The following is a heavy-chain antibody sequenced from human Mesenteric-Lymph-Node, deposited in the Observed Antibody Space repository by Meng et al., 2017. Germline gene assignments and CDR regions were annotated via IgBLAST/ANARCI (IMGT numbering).Heavy chain of an antibody. V-gene: IGHV1-69*10. CDR2: IIPILGTT. Sequence: QVQLVQSGADVKKPGSSVKVSCKASGGKFTSFVFNWVRQAPGQGLEWMGGIIPILGTTNYAEKFRGRLTISADTSARTAYMELTSLNSDDTAVYYCARLDLGLAHWGQGTLVTVSS. J-gene: IGHJ4*02. CDR3: ARLDLGLAH. CDR1: GGKFTSFV. D-gene: IGHD3-16*01.